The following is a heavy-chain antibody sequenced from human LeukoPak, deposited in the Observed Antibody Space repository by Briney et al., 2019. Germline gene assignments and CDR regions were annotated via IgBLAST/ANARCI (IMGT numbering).Heavy chain of an antibody. Sequence: GGSLRLPCAASGFTFSSYAMSWVRQAPGKGLEWVSSTSGSGGSTYYADSVKGRFTISRDNSKSTLFLQMNSLRAEDTAVYYCARGFGGSYIRFDHWGQGTLVTVSS. CDR1: GFTFSSYA. D-gene: IGHD1-26*01. CDR3: ARGFGGSYIRFDH. V-gene: IGHV3-23*01. J-gene: IGHJ4*02. CDR2: TSGSGGST.